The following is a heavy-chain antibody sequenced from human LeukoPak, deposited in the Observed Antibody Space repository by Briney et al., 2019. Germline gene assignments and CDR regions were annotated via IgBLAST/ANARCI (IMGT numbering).Heavy chain of an antibody. Sequence: ASVKVSCKASGYTFTSYGISWVRQAPGQGLEWMGWISAYNGNTNYAQKLQGRVTMTTDTSTSTAYMELRSLRSDDTAVYYCARGGYYYDSSGYCPRPCYFDYWGQGTLVTVSS. CDR2: ISAYNGNT. CDR1: GYTFTSYG. D-gene: IGHD3-22*01. CDR3: ARGGYYYDSSGYCPRPCYFDY. J-gene: IGHJ4*02. V-gene: IGHV1-18*01.